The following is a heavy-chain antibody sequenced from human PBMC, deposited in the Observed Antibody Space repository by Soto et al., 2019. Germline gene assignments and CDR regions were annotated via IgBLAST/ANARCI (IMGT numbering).Heavy chain of an antibody. J-gene: IGHJ5*02. Sequence: SETQSRLYTVSGLARRSPGYSWIWHPRASGKGLERIGYIYHSGTTYYNPSLKSRVTMFEDTSRNQCSLKMTFVTAADTAVYYCVRQDVQAWGRIDPWGQGALVTVSS. CDR1: GLARRSPGYS. V-gene: IGHV4-30-2*03. CDR3: VRQDVQAWGRIDP. D-gene: IGHD3-16*01. CDR2: IYHSGTT.